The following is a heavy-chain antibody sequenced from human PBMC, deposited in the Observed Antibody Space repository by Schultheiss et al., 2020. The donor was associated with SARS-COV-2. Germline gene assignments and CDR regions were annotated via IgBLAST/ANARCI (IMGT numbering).Heavy chain of an antibody. V-gene: IGHV4-30-4*01. CDR3: ARGRKYYYDSSGYYYRNYYYYGMDV. D-gene: IGHD3-22*01. Sequence: SETLSLTCIVSGGSISSGDYYWSWIRQPPGKGLEWIGYIYYSGSTYYNPSLKSRVTISVDTSKNQISLRLSSVTAADTAVYYCARGRKYYYDSSGYYYRNYYYYGMDVWGQGTTVTVSS. CDR2: IYYSGST. CDR1: GGSISSGDYY. J-gene: IGHJ6*02.